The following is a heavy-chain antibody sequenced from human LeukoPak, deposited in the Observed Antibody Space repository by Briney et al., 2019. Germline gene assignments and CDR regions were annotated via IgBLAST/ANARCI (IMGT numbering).Heavy chain of an antibody. V-gene: IGHV3-30*02. J-gene: IGHJ4*02. CDR3: AKDKPPQGYFDY. Sequence: GGSLRLSCAASGFTFSTFGMHWVRRAPGKGLEWLTSIWPDGSNQYYADSVKGRLTISRDNSKSTLYLQMNSLRAEDTAVYYCAKDKPPQGYFDYWGQGTLVTVSS. CDR1: GFTFSTFG. CDR2: IWPDGSNQ.